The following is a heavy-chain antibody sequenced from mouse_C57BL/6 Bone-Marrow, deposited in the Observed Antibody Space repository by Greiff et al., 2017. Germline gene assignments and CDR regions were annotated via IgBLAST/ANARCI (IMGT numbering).Heavy chain of an antibody. J-gene: IGHJ3*01. CDR3: ARLGEYDGYEAWFAY. Sequence: QVQLQQSGAELARPGASVKLSCKASGYTFTSYGISWVKQRTGQGLEWIGEIYPRSGNTYYNEKFKGKATLTADKSSSTAYMELRSLTSEDSAVYFCARLGEYDGYEAWFAYWGQGTLVTVSA. CDR2: IYPRSGNT. D-gene: IGHD2-3*01. V-gene: IGHV1-81*01. CDR1: GYTFTSYG.